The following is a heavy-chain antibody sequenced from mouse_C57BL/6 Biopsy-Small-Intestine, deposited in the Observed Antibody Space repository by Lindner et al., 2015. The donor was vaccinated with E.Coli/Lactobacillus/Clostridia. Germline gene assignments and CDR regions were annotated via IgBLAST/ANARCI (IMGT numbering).Heavy chain of an antibody. D-gene: IGHD1-1*01. CDR2: IDPEDGET. V-gene: IGHV14-2*01. Sequence: VQLQESGAELVKPGASVKLSCTASGFNIKDYYMHWMKQRTEQGLEWIGRIDPEDGETKYAPKFQGKATITADTSSNTAYLQLSSLTSEDTAVYYCASDLLLRSFAYWGQGTLVTVSA. CDR3: ASDLLLRSFAY. CDR1: GFNIKDYY. J-gene: IGHJ3*01.